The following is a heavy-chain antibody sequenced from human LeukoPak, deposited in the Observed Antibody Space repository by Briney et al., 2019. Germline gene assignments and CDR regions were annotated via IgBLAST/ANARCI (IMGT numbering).Heavy chain of an antibody. V-gene: IGHV4-4*07. D-gene: IGHD3-22*01. CDR1: GGSISSYY. CDR2: IYASGST. J-gene: IGHJ3*02. CDR3: ARSGVLYYYDSSGYYSNDAFDI. Sequence: SETLSLTCTVSGGSISSYYWSWIRQPAGKGLEWIGRIYASGSTNYNPSLKSRVTMSVDTSKNQFSLKLSSVTAADTAVYYCARSGVLYYYDSSGYYSNDAFDIWGQGTMVTVSS.